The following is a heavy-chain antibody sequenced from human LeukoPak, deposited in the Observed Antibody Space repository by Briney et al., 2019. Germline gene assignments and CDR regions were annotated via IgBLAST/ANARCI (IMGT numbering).Heavy chain of an antibody. Sequence: SETLSLTCTVSGSISSGDYYWSWIRQHPGKGLEWIGYIYYSGSTYYNPSLKSRVTISVDTCKNEFPRSLSSVTAADTAVYYCARDARWSRKGSAVDYWGQGTLVTVSS. D-gene: IGHD4-23*01. V-gene: IGHV4-31*03. CDR3: ARDARWSRKGSAVDY. CDR2: IYYSGST. CDR1: GSISSGDYY. J-gene: IGHJ4*02.